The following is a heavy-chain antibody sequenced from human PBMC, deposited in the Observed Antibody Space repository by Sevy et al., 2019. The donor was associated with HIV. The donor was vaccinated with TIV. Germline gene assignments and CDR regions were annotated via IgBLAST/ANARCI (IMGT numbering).Heavy chain of an antibody. CDR1: GDSISSGVYS. J-gene: IGHJ3*02. CDR2: IFHSGST. V-gene: IGHV4-30-2*01. D-gene: IGHD4-17*01. CDR3: ARDGGTVTTPGFFDI. Sequence: SETLSLTCAVSGDSISSGVYSWNWIRQPPGKGLEWIGYIFHSGSTYYNPSLKSPATISVDRSKNQFSLKLSSVTAADTAVYYCARDGGTVTTPGFFDIWGQGTMVTVSS.